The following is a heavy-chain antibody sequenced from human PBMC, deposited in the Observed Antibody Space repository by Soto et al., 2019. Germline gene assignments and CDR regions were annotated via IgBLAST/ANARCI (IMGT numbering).Heavy chain of an antibody. Sequence: PSETLSLTCAVSGGSISSSNWWSWVRQPPGKGLEWIGEIYHSGSTYYNMSLKSRVTISVDKSNNQFSLKLTSTTAADSAVYYCARVGYTSGHYFDYWGQGTLVTVSS. V-gene: IGHV4-4*02. CDR1: GGSISSSNW. CDR2: IYHSGST. CDR3: ARVGYTSGHYFDY. J-gene: IGHJ4*02. D-gene: IGHD5-18*01.